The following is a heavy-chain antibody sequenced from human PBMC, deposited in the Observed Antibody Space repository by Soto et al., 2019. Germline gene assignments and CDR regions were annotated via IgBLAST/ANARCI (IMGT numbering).Heavy chain of an antibody. Sequence: GGSLRLSCAASGFAFSDNYMTWIRQAPGKGLEWVSYIGGSGEPIYYSESLRGRLTVSRDNAKNSLYLQMNSLRAEDTAVYYCFTRISAGGLYFDYWGQGTLVTVSS. CDR1: GFAFSDNY. V-gene: IGHV3-11*01. D-gene: IGHD3-3*02. CDR2: IGGSGEPI. J-gene: IGHJ4*02. CDR3: FTRISAGGLYFDY.